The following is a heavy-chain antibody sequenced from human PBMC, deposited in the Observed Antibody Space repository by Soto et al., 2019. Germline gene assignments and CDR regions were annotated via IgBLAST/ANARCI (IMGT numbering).Heavy chain of an antibody. Sequence: SETLSLTCTFSCGSIISYYWSWIRQPPGKGLEWIGYIYYSGSTNYNPSLKSRVTISVDTSKNQFSLKLSSVTAADTAVYYCARARGYDILTGYGGYFDYWGQGTLVTVSS. D-gene: IGHD3-9*01. CDR2: IYYSGST. V-gene: IGHV4-59*01. J-gene: IGHJ4*02. CDR3: ARARGYDILTGYGGYFDY. CDR1: CGSIISYY.